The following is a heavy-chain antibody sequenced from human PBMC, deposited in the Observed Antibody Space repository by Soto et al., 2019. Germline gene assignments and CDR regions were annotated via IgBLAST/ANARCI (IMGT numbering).Heavy chain of an antibody. D-gene: IGHD2-2*02. Sequence: GESLKISCKGSGYSFTSYWIGWVRQMPGKGLEWMGIIYPGDSDTRYSPSFQGQVTISADKSISTAYLQWSSLKASDTAMYYCARKDCSSTSCYTGSGDYRGQGTLVTVSS. CDR2: IYPGDSDT. V-gene: IGHV5-51*01. CDR3: ARKDCSSTSCYTGSGDY. CDR1: GYSFTSYW. J-gene: IGHJ4*02.